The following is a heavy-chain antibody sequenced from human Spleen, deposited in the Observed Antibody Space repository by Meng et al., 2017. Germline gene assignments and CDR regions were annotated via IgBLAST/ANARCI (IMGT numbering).Heavy chain of an antibody. CDR3: VRSSGWVKTGFDP. D-gene: IGHD6-19*01. J-gene: IGHJ5*02. CDR1: GGSNSTSGYY. V-gene: IGHV4-39*01. Sequence: QPQLQESGPGLGKPSEALSLPCSVSGGSNSTSGYYWGWIRQPPGKGLEWIGSIGHSGFTYYTPSLKSRVTVSIDTSRNQFSLWLTSVTAADTAVYYCVRSSGWVKTGFDPWGQGTLVTVSS. CDR2: IGHSGFT.